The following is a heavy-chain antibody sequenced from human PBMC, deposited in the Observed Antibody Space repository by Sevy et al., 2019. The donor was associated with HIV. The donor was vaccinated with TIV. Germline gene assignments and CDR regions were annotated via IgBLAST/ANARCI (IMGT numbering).Heavy chain of an antibody. CDR3: ARDRLGITISAEWGGGMDV. CDR2: IRYDGSNK. D-gene: IGHD3-3*01. V-gene: IGHV3-33*01. J-gene: IGHJ6*02. Sequence: GGSLRLSCAASGFTLSSYGMHWVRQAPGKGLEWVAVIRYDGSNKYYADSVKGRFTISRDKSKNTLYQQMNSRRAEDTAVYYCARDRLGITISAEWGGGMDVWGQGTTVTVSS. CDR1: GFTLSSYG.